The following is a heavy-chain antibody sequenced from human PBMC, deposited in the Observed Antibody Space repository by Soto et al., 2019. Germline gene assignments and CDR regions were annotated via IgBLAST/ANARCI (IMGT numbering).Heavy chain of an antibody. D-gene: IGHD2-2*02. V-gene: IGHV4-31*03. Sequence: SETLSLTCTVSSGSISSGGYYWSWIRQHPGKGLEWIGYIYYSGSTYYNPSLKSRVTISVDTSKNQFSLKLSSVTAADTAVYYCARDAGYCSSTSCYIDYWGQGTLVTVSS. J-gene: IGHJ4*02. CDR3: ARDAGYCSSTSCYIDY. CDR1: SGSISSGGYY. CDR2: IYYSGST.